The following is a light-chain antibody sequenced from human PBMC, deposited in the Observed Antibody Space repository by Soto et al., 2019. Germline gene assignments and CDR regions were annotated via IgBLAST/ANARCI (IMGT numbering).Light chain of an antibody. CDR2: DAS. CDR3: QEYHGYSWT. Sequence: DIQMTQPPSTLSASVGDRASITCRASQSISNGLAWYQQKPGKAPKLLIYDASNLESGVPSRFSGSGSGTEFTLTISSLQPDDFATYYCQEYHGYSWTFGQGTKVDIK. V-gene: IGKV1-5*01. J-gene: IGKJ1*01. CDR1: QSISNG.